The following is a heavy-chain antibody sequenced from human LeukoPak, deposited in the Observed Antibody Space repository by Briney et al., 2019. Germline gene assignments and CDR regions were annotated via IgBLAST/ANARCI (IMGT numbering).Heavy chain of an antibody. J-gene: IGHJ4*02. D-gene: IGHD2-2*02. CDR3: VRDSYTNTWHFQEKDY. CDR2: IRQDGSDK. Sequence: GGSLRLSCAASGFTFSSYWMTWVRQAPGKGLEWVANIRQDGSDKYYVDSVKGRFTISRDNAKNSLFLQMNSLRVEDTAVYYCVRDSYTNTWHFQEKDYWGQGTLVTVSS. V-gene: IGHV3-7*01. CDR1: GFTFSSYW.